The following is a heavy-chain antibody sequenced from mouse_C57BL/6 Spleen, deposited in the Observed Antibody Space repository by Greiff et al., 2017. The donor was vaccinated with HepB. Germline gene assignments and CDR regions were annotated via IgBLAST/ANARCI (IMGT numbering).Heavy chain of an antibody. V-gene: IGHV1-55*01. CDR2: IYPGSGST. CDR3: ARWDGHYGGFAD. CDR1: GYTFTSYW. D-gene: IGHD1-1*01. Sequence: QVQLKQPGAELVKPGASVKMSCKASGYTFTSYWITWVKQRPGQGLEWIGDIYPGSGSTNYNEKFKSKATLTVDTSSSTAYMQLSSLTSEDSAVYYCARWDGHYGGFADWGQGTLVTVSA. J-gene: IGHJ3*01.